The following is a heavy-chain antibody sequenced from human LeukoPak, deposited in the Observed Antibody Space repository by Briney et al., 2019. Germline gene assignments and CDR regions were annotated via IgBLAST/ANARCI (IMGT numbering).Heavy chain of an antibody. CDR3: ARDRAGSGYYYFDS. CDR1: GGSISSGRYY. Sequence: PSETLSLTCTVSGGSISSGRYYWSWIRQPAGKGLEWIGRMYSSGRTNYNPSLKSRVTISVDTSKNQFSLNLSSVTAADTAVYYCARDRAGSGYYYFDSWGQGTLVTVSS. CDR2: MYSSGRT. D-gene: IGHD3-3*01. V-gene: IGHV4-61*02. J-gene: IGHJ4*02.